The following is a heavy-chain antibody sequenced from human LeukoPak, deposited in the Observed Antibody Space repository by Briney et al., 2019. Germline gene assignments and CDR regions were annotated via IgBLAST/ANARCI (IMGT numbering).Heavy chain of an antibody. CDR2: ICSSSDTI. CDR3: ARWGPGGCWSFDY. Sequence: PGGSLRLPCAAPGFTFCPYTMNWVRQAPGKGLEWGSYICSSSDTIYYADSVKGRFTISRDNAKNSLYLQMSSLRDEDTAVYYCARWGPGGCWSFDYWGQGTLVSV. V-gene: IGHV3-48*02. J-gene: IGHJ4*02. CDR1: GFTFCPYT. D-gene: IGHD6-13*01.